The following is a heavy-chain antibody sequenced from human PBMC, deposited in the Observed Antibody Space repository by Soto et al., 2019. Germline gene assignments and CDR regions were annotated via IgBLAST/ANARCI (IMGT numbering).Heavy chain of an antibody. Sequence: LSCAASGFTFSSYAMSWVRQAPGKGLEWVSAISGSGGSTYYADSVKGRFTISRDNSKNTLYLQMNSLRAEDTAVYYCAKADHRKAMAGTYFDSWGQGTPVTVSS. CDR2: ISGSGGST. CDR1: GFTFSSYA. J-gene: IGHJ4*02. V-gene: IGHV3-23*01. CDR3: AKADHRKAMAGTYFDS. D-gene: IGHD6-19*01.